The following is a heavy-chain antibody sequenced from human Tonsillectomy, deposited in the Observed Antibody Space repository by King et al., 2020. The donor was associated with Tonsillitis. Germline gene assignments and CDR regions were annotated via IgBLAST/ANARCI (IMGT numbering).Heavy chain of an antibody. CDR1: GFTFRTYG. CDR2: ISSDGNDE. D-gene: IGHD6-13*01. Sequence: VQLVESGGGVVQPGRSLRLSCAASGFTFRTYGMHWVRQAPGKVLEWVAVISSDGNDEYYADSVKGRFTISRDNSKNTLSLQMNSLRPGDTAVYYCAKDLGYLRYFMDVWGTGTTVTVS. J-gene: IGHJ6*03. CDR3: AKDLGYLRYFMDV. V-gene: IGHV3-30*18.